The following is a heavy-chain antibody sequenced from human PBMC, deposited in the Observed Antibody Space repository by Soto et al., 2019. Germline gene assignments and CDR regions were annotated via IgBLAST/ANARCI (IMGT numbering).Heavy chain of an antibody. V-gene: IGHV1-46*01. CDR2: INPSGGST. D-gene: IGHD6-19*01. CDR3: ARGSVAGRRFDY. J-gene: IGHJ4*02. CDR1: GYTFTSNY. Sequence: AASVKLSCKESGYTFTSNYRHWVRQATGQGLEWMGIINPSGGSTSYAQKFQGRVTMTRDTSTSTVYMELSSLRSEDTAVYYCARGSVAGRRFDYWGQGTLVTVSS.